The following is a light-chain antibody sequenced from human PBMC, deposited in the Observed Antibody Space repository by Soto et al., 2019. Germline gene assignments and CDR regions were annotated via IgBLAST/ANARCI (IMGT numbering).Light chain of an antibody. J-gene: IGKJ1*01. V-gene: IGKV3D-20*02. Sequence: EIVLPQSPGTLSLSPGERATLSCRASQSVSSSYLAWYQQKPGQAPRLLIYDASNRATGIPDRFRGSGSGTDFTLTISSLEPEDFALYYCQQGTDWPPGTFGQGTKVDIK. CDR1: QSVSSSY. CDR2: DAS. CDR3: QQGTDWPPGT.